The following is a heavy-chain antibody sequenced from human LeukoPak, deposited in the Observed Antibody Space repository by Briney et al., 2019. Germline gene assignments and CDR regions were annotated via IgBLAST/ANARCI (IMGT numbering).Heavy chain of an antibody. CDR3: ARDSGGTGAVFPRLDYYFDA. Sequence: ASVKLPCKTSGHTFTGYYIHWVRQAPGQGLEWMGWINPTSGVTNYAQLFEGRVTMTRDTSMITVYMELSSLRSDDTALYYCARDSGGTGAVFPRLDYYFDARGRGTLVTVSS. J-gene: IGHJ2*01. D-gene: IGHD3/OR15-3a*01. CDR1: GHTFTGYY. CDR2: INPTSGVT. V-gene: IGHV1-2*02.